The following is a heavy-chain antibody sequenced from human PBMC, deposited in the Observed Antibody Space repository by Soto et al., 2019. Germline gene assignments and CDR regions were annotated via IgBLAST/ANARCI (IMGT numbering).Heavy chain of an antibody. CDR2: MNPGSGDT. CDR3: ARMASFGSLNWFDP. V-gene: IGHV1-8*01. D-gene: IGHD3-10*01. CDR1: GYTFTNND. J-gene: IGHJ5*02. Sequence: ASVKVSCKASGYTFTNNDVTWVRQATGQGLEWMGWMNPGSGDTGYAQKFQGRVTMTRNISIATAYMELSSLRSEDTAIYYCARMASFGSLNWFDPLGQGXLVTVCS.